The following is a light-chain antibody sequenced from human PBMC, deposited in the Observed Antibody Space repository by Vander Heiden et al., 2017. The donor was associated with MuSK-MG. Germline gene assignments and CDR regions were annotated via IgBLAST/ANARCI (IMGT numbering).Light chain of an antibody. Sequence: DIQMTQSPSSLSASVGDRVTITCRASQSISSYLNWYQQKPGKAPKLLIYAASSLQSGVPSRFSSSGSGTEFTLTISSLQPEDFATYYCRQSYSTLPFTFGPGTKVDIK. CDR1: QSISSY. CDR2: AAS. J-gene: IGKJ3*01. CDR3: RQSYSTLPFT. V-gene: IGKV1-39*01.